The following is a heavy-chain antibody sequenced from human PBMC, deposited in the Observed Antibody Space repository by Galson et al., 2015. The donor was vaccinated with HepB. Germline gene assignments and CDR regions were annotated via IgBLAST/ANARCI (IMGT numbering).Heavy chain of an antibody. Sequence: SVKVSCKASGFTFSNSAVQWVGQARGQRLEWIGWIVVGSGKTNYAQKFQERVTITRDMSTSTVYMEVSSLRSEDTAVYYCARDVTLWSVRRGGMDVWGQGTLVTVSS. D-gene: IGHD1-14*01. J-gene: IGHJ4*02. CDR2: IVVGSGKT. V-gene: IGHV1-58*01. CDR1: GFTFSNSA. CDR3: ARDVTLWSVRRGGMDV.